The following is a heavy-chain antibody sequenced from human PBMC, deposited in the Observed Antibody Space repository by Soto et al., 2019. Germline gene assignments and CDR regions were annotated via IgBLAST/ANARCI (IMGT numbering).Heavy chain of an antibody. D-gene: IGHD3-10*01. CDR1: KFTFSNYI. J-gene: IGHJ6*02. CDR3: ARGGFGEQTYYYYGMDV. Sequence: PGGSLRLSCAASKFTFSNYIMNWVRQAPGKGLEWVSYISSSGSTIYCADSVKGRFTISRDNAENSLYLQMNSLRDEDTAVYYCARGGFGEQTYYYYGMDVWGQGTTVTVSS. V-gene: IGHV3-48*02. CDR2: ISSSGSTI.